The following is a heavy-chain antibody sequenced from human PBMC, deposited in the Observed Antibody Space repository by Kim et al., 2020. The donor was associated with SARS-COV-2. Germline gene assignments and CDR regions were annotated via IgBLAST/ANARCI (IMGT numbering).Heavy chain of an antibody. Sequence: SETLSLTCAVYGGSFSGYYWSWIRQPPGRGLEWIGEINHSGNTNYNPSLKSRVTISVDTSKNQFSLKVTSVTTADRADYYGARGQIGLAVAGTIFQYWV. D-gene: IGHD6-19*01. V-gene: IGHV4-34*01. CDR2: INHSGNT. CDR1: GGSFSGYY. CDR3: ARGQIGLAVAGTIFQY. J-gene: IGHJ4*01.